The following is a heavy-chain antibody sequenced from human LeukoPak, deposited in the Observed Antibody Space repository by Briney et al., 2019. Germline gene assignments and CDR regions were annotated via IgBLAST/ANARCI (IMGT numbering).Heavy chain of an antibody. CDR2: ISSSSSTI. CDR3: ATDRYSTFDY. D-gene: IGHD6-13*01. V-gene: IGHV3-48*01. CDR1: GFTFSSYS. J-gene: IGHJ4*02. Sequence: PGGFLRLSCAASGFTFSSYSMSWVRQAPGKGLEWVSYISSSSSTIYYADSVKGRFTISRDNAKNSLYLQMNSLRAEDTAVYYCATDRYSTFDYWGQGILVTVSS.